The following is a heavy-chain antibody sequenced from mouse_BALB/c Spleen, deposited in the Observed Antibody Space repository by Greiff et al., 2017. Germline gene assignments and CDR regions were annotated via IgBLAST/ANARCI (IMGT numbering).Heavy chain of an antibody. CDR3: ARAPYYYGSSSFAY. D-gene: IGHD1-1*01. J-gene: IGHJ3*01. V-gene: IGHV5-6-5*01. Sequence: DVHLVESGGGLVKPGGSLKLSCAASGFTFSSYAMSWVRQTPEKRLEWVASISSGGSTYYPDSVKGRFTISRDNARNILYLQMSSLRSEDTAMYYCARAPYYYGSSSFAYWGQGTLVTVSA. CDR1: GFTFSSYA. CDR2: ISSGGST.